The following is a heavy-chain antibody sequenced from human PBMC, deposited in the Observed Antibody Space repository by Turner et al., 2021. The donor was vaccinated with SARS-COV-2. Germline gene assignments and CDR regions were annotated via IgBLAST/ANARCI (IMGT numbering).Heavy chain of an antibody. Sequence: QVESQESGPGLVKHSETLSLTCCVCGCSINTYYWSWIRQPPGKVLEYIGYISHRCTTHYDPSLRGRVTISIDMSKNQFSLQLNSVTAADTAVYYCSRLSAAALDPWGQGTLVTVFS. J-gene: IGHJ5*02. CDR2: ISHRCTT. D-gene: IGHD6-13*01. CDR1: GCSINTYY. CDR3: SRLSAAALDP. V-gene: IGHV4-59*08.